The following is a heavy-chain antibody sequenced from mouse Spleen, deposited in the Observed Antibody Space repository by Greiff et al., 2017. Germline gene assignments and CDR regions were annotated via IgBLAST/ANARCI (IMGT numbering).Heavy chain of an antibody. Sequence: QVQLQQPGAELVMPGASVKLSCKASGYTFTSYWMHWVKQRPGQGLEWIGEIDPSDSYTNYNQKFKGKATLTVDKSSSTAYMQLSSLTSEDSAVYYCARSHFDYWGQGTTLTVSS. CDR1: GYTFTSYW. V-gene: IGHV1-69*01. CDR3: ARSHFDY. J-gene: IGHJ2*01. CDR2: IDPSDSYT.